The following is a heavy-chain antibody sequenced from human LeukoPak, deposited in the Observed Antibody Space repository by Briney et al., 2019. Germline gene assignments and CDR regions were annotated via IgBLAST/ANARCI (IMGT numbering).Heavy chain of an antibody. V-gene: IGHV1-2*02. CDR1: GYTFTDYY. D-gene: IGHD1-1*01. Sequence: GASVKVSCKASGYTFTDYYIHWVRQAPGQGLEWMGWINPKTGSTNYPQKFQGRVTMTRDTSISTVNMELSRLRSDDTAAYFCARDLDDAFDIWGQGTVVTVSS. CDR2: INPKTGST. CDR3: ARDLDDAFDI. J-gene: IGHJ3*02.